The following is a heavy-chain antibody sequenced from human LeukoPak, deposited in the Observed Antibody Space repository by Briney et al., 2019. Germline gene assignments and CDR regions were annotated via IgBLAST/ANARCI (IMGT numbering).Heavy chain of an antibody. CDR1: GFTFSSYA. J-gene: IGHJ4*02. CDR3: AKDGWDYYDSSGLFDY. D-gene: IGHD3-22*01. V-gene: IGHV3-23*01. CDR2: ISGSGGST. Sequence: PGGSLRLSCAASGFTFSSYAMSWVRQAPGKGLEWVSAISGSGGSTYYADSVKGRFTISRDNSKNTLYLQMNSLRAEDTAVYYCAKDGWDYYDSSGLFDYWGQGTLVTVSS.